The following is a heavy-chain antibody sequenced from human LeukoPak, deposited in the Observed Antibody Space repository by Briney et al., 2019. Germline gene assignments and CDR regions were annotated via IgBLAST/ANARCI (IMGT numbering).Heavy chain of an antibody. CDR2: IYYSGST. CDR1: GGSISSSSYY. J-gene: IGHJ3*02. D-gene: IGHD3-9*01. CDR3: ARGLRYFDWLLHDAFDI. Sequence: PSETLSHTCTVSGGSISSSSYYWGWIRQPPGKGLEWIGSIYYSGSTYYNPSLKSRVTISVDTSKNQFSLKLSSVTAADTAVYYCARGLRYFDWLLHDAFDIWGQGTMVTVSS. V-gene: IGHV4-39*07.